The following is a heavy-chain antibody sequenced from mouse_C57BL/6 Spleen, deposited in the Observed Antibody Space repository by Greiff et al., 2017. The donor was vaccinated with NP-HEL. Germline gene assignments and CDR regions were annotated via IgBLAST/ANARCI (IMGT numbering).Heavy chain of an antibody. J-gene: IGHJ4*01. CDR1: GYTFTSYW. CDR3: ARSPYDYDDAMDY. V-gene: IGHV1-50*01. CDR2: IDPSDSYT. D-gene: IGHD2-4*01. Sequence: VQLQQPGAELVKPGASVKLSCKASGYTFTSYWMQWVKQRPGQGLEWIGEIDPSDSYTNYNQKFKGKATLTVDTSSSTAYMQLSSLTSEDSAVYYCARSPYDYDDAMDYWGQGTSVTVSS.